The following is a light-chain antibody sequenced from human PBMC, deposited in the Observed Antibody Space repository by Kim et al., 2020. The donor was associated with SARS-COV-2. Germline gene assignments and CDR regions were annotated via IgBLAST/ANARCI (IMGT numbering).Light chain of an antibody. CDR3: MVFYSGTRV. V-gene: IGLV7-46*01. J-gene: IGLJ3*02. CDR2: DTS. Sequence: PVGTSTLTCGYNTRSVTSGYYPYWFQQKPGHAPKTLIYDTSNRHSWTPARFSGSRLGGKAALTLSGAQAEDEADYYCMVFYSGTRVFGGGTKLTVL. CDR1: TRSVTSGYY.